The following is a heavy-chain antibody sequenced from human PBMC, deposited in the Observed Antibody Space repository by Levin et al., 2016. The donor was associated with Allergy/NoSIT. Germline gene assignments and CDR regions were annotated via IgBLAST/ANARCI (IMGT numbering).Heavy chain of an antibody. D-gene: IGHD2-15*01. V-gene: IGHV2-70*04. CDR3: ARIRPRSCSGGVCNSLYYFDY. J-gene: IGHJ4*02. Sequence: SGPTLVKPTQTLTLTCTFSGFSLNTEGMRVTWIRQPPGKALEWLARIDWDDDKFYSTSLKTRLTISKDTSKNQVVLTMTNMDPVDTATYYCARIRPRSCSGGVCNSLYYFDYWGQGTLVTVSS. CDR1: GFSLNTEGMR. CDR2: IDWDDDK.